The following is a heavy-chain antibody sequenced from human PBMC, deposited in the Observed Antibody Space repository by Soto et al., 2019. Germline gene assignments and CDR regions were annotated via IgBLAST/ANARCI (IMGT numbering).Heavy chain of an antibody. V-gene: IGHV4-30-4*01. CDR3: ARDREVYGSGKRYGMDV. CDR2: IYYSGST. J-gene: IGHJ6*02. CDR1: GGSISSGDYY. D-gene: IGHD3-10*01. Sequence: PSETLSLACTVSGGSISSGDYYWGWIRQPAGKGLEWMGYIYYSGSTYYGPSLKSLVTISVYKSKNQFSLKLSSVTAGDRGVYYCARDREVYGSGKRYGMDVWGQGNTVTDSS.